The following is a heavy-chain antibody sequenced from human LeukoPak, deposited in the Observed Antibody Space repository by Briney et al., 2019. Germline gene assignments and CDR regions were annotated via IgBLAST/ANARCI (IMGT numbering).Heavy chain of an antibody. V-gene: IGHV4-39*02. D-gene: IGHD1-26*01. CDR3: AKEYVGSLFYYGMDV. CDR2: ISYSGST. J-gene: IGHJ6*02. CDR1: GGSISSSSYY. Sequence: ASETLSLTCTVSGGSISSSSYYWGWIRQPPGKGLEWIGTISYSGSTYYNPSLKSRVTISVDTSKNQFSLKLRSVTAADTAVYYCAKEYVGSLFYYGMDVWGQGTTLTVSS.